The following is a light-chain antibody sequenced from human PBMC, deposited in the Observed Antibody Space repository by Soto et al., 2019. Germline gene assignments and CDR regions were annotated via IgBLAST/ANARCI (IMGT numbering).Light chain of an antibody. V-gene: IGKV1-5*01. J-gene: IGKJ1*01. CDR2: DAS. CDR3: QQYNSYSWT. Sequence: DIQMTQSPSTLSASVGDRVTITCRASQSISTWLAWYQQKPGTAPKVLIYDASRLGSGVPSRFSGSGSGTEFTLTISSLQPADFATYYCQQYNSYSWTFGQGTKVEI. CDR1: QSISTW.